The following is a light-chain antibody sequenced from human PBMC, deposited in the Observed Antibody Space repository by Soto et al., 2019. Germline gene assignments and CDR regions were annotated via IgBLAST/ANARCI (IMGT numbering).Light chain of an antibody. J-gene: IGKJ3*01. V-gene: IGKV3-15*01. CDR3: QQSYNTPLT. Sequence: EILMTQSPATLSVSPGERTTLACRASQSVGSNLAWYQQKPGQAPRLLIYAASTRASGVPARFSGSGSGTEFTLTISSLQSEDFATYYCQQSYNTPLTFGPGTKVDIK. CDR2: AAS. CDR1: QSVGSN.